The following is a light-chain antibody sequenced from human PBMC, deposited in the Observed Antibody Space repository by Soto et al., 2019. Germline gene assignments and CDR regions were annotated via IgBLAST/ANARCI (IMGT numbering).Light chain of an antibody. J-gene: IGKJ3*01. V-gene: IGKV1-5*01. CDR1: QSISSW. Sequence: DIQMTQSPSTLSASVGDRVTITCRASQSISSWLAWYQQKPGKAPKLLIYDASSLESGVPSRFSGSGSGTEFTLTISSLQPDDFATYXCQQYNSYSLFGPGTKVDIK. CDR2: DAS. CDR3: QQYNSYSL.